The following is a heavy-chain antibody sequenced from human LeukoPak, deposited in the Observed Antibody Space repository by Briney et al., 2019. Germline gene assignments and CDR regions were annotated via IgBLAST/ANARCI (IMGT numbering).Heavy chain of an antibody. J-gene: IGHJ4*02. Sequence: GGSLRLSCAASGFTFSSYAMHWVRQAPGKGLERVAVISYDGSNKYYADSVKGRFTISRDNSKNTLYLQMNSLRAEDTAVYYCAKEVDTAIFLIDYWGQGTLVTVSS. D-gene: IGHD5-18*01. CDR3: AKEVDTAIFLIDY. CDR2: ISYDGSNK. CDR1: GFTFSSYA. V-gene: IGHV3-30*04.